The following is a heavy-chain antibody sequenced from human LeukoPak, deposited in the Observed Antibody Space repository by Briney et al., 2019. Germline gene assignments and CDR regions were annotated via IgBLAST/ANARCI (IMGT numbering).Heavy chain of an antibody. J-gene: IGHJ4*02. V-gene: IGHV3-74*01. Sequence: GGSLRLSCAASGFTFSNHGMHWVRQAPGKGLVWVSRINRDGRTISYAGSVKGRLTISRDNAKNTLYLQMNSLRSEDTAVYYCARDFGGNSDYWGQGTLVTVSS. CDR1: GFTFSNHG. CDR2: INRDGRTI. D-gene: IGHD4-23*01. CDR3: ARDFGGNSDY.